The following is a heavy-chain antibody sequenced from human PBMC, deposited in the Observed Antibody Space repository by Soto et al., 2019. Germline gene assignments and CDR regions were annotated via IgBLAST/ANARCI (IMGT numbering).Heavy chain of an antibody. CDR2: IYPGDSDT. V-gene: IGHV5-51*01. Sequence: GESLKISCKSSGYIFSKYWIGWVRQMPGKGLEWMGIIYPGDSDTRYSPSFQGQVTISADQSITTAYLQWRSLKASDTAIYYCVVYSSSSGRHFDYWGQGTLVTVYS. CDR1: GYIFSKYW. J-gene: IGHJ4*02. D-gene: IGHD6-6*01. CDR3: VVYSSSSGRHFDY.